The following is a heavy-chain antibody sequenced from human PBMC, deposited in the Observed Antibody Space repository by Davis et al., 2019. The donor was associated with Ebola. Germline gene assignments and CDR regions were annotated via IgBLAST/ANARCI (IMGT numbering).Heavy chain of an antibody. CDR3: ARLLIAGSYYFDY. V-gene: IGHV3-11*06. CDR1: GFTFSDYY. Sequence: PSETLSLTCAASGFTFSDYYMSWIRQAPGKGLEWVSYISSSSSYTNYADSVKGRFTISRDNAKNSLYLQMNSLRAEDTAVYYCARLLIAGSYYFDYWGQGTLVTVSS. J-gene: IGHJ4*02. D-gene: IGHD3-10*01. CDR2: ISSSSSYT.